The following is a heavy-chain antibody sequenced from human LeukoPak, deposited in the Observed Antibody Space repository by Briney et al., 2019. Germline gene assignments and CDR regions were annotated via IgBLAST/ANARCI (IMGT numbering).Heavy chain of an antibody. CDR1: GLTVINAW. Sequence: PGGSLRLSCSASGLTVINAWMNWVRQATGEGLDWVGRIASKTDGGATDYAAPVKCRFTISRDDSKNTLNLQMNSLKTEDTAVYYCTTGIRGDWGQGTLVTVSS. D-gene: IGHD3-10*01. CDR2: IASKTDGGAT. V-gene: IGHV3-15*07. J-gene: IGHJ4*02. CDR3: TTGIRGD.